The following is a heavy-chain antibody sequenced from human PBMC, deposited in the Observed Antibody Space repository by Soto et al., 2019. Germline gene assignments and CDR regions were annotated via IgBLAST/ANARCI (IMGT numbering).Heavy chain of an antibody. Sequence: SETLSLTCHVSVGSISTYYWSWIRQPPGKGPEWIGYINYSGSSNYNPSLKSRVTISVDTSKNQVSLKLSSVTAADTAVYFFVRHADHNDYLHASWGQGTRVTVSS. CDR2: INYSGSS. CDR3: VRHADHNDYLHAS. CDR1: VGSISTYY. J-gene: IGHJ5*02. D-gene: IGHD1-1*01. V-gene: IGHV4-59*08.